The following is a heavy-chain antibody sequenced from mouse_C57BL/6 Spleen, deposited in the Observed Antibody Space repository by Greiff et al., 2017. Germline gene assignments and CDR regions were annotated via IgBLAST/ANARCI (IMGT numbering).Heavy chain of an antibody. CDR3: ARAGDVVYFDY. V-gene: IGHV1-82*01. Sequence: VQLQQSGPELVKPGASVKISCKASGYAFSSSWMNWVKQRPGKGLEWIGRIYPGDGDTNYNGKFKGKATLTADKSSSTAYMQLSSLTSEDSAVCFCARAGDVVYFDYWGQGTSLTVSS. CDR2: IYPGDGDT. J-gene: IGHJ2*02. D-gene: IGHD3-3*01. CDR1: GYAFSSSW.